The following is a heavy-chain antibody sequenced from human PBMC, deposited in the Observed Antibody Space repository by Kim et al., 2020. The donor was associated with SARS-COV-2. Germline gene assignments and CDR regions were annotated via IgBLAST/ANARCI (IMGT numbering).Heavy chain of an antibody. D-gene: IGHD1-1*01. Sequence: GGSLRLSCAASGFTFSSYSMNWVRQAPGKGLEWVSYISSSSSTIYYADSVKGRFTISRDNAKNSLYLQMNSLRAEDTAVYYCARDLSLSPWNARSRSPEDYGMDVWGQGTTVTVSS. CDR2: ISSSSSTI. V-gene: IGHV3-48*04. CDR3: ARDLSLSPWNARSRSPEDYGMDV. J-gene: IGHJ6*02. CDR1: GFTFSSYS.